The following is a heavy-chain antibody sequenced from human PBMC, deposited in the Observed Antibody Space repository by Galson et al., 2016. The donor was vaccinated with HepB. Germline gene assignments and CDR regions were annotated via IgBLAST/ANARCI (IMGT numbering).Heavy chain of an antibody. CDR2: INPRDGST. CDR3: ARPGPDRADALDF. V-gene: IGHV1-46*01. J-gene: IGHJ3*01. D-gene: IGHD3-16*02. CDR1: GYMFSYYY. Sequence: SVKVSCKASGYMFSYYYIHWVRQAPGQGLEWMAIINPRDGSTTYAQKFQGRVTMTRDTSTSTVYMELSSLRSDDTAVYYCARPGPDRADALDFWGQGAMVTVAA.